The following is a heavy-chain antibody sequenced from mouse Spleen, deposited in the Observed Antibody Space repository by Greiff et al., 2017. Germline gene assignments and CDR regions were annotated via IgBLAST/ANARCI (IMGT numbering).Heavy chain of an antibody. CDR3: ARVGITTATDAMDY. CDR2: IDPSDSET. CDR1: GYTFTSYW. D-gene: IGHD1-2*01. Sequence: QVQLKQPGAELVRPGSSVKLSCKASGYTFTSYWMHWVQQRPIQGLEWIGNIDPSDSETHYNQKFKDKATLTVDKSSSTAYMQLSSLTSEDSAVYYCARVGITTATDAMDYWGQGTSVTVSS. J-gene: IGHJ4*01. V-gene: IGHV1-52*01.